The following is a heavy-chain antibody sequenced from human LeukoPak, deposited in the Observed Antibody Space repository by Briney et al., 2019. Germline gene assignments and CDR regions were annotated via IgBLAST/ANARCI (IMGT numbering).Heavy chain of an antibody. CDR1: GFTFSSYG. D-gene: IGHD1-26*01. J-gene: IGHJ4*02. V-gene: IGHV3-30*02. CDR3: AKDGVPTVGASFDY. CDR2: IRYDGTNK. Sequence: PGGSLRLSCAASGFTFSSYGMHWVRQAPGKGLEWVAFIRYDGTNKYYADSVKGRFTISRDNSKNTQYLHMNSLRAEDTAVYYCAKDGVPTVGASFDYWGQGTLVTVSS.